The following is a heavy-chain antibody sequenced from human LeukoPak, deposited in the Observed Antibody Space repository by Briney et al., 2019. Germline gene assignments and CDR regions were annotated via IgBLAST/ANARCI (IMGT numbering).Heavy chain of an antibody. CDR3: ARVSDYYDSSGYPTYYFDY. V-gene: IGHV3-15*01. CDR2: IKSKTDGGTT. Sequence: GGSLRLSCAASGFTFSNAWMSWVRQAPGKGLEWVGRIKSKTDGGTTDYAAPVKGRFTISRDDSKNTLYLQMNSLKTEDTAVYYCARVSDYYDSSGYPTYYFDYWGQGTLVTVSS. CDR1: GFTFSNAW. D-gene: IGHD3-22*01. J-gene: IGHJ4*02.